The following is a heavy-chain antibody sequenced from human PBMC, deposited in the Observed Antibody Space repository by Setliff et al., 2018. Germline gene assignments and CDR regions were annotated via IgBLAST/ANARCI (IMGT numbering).Heavy chain of an antibody. V-gene: IGHV3-20*04. D-gene: IGHD3-9*01. CDR1: GFTFDDYG. Sequence: PGGSLRLSCAASGFTFDDYGMSWVRQAPGKGLEWVSGINWNGGSTGYADSVKGRFTISRDNAKNSLYLQMNSLRAEDTAVYYCAKHGAYNDFLTGYNFYYDMDVWGQGTTVTVSS. CDR3: AKHGAYNDFLTGYNFYYDMDV. CDR2: INWNGGST. J-gene: IGHJ6*02.